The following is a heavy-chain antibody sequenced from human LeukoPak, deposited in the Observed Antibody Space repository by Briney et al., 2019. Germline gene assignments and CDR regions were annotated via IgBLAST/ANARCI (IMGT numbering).Heavy chain of an antibody. Sequence: PSDTLSLTCAVYGGSFSGCYWSWIRQPPGKGLEWIGEIRHSGSTNYNPSLKSRVTISVDTSKNQFSLKLSSVTAADTAVYYCASAPYMLTFGGVIVRRNGMDVWGQGTTVTVSS. CDR3: ASAPYMLTFGGVIVRRNGMDV. V-gene: IGHV4-34*01. CDR2: IRHSGST. D-gene: IGHD3-16*02. J-gene: IGHJ6*02. CDR1: GGSFSGCY.